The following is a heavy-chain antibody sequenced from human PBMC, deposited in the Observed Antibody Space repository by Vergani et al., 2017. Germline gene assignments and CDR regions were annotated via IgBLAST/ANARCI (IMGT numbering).Heavy chain of an antibody. J-gene: IGHJ6*02. Sequence: EVQLVESGGGLVKRGGSLRLSCAASGFTFSSYSMNWVRQAPGKGLEWVSSISSSSSYINYSDSLKGRFTITRDNAKSSLYLQMNSLRDEDTGVYYCSRDRYYLGSSSCHYFYYYGLDVRGQGTAITVSS. D-gene: IGHD3-10*01. CDR3: SRDRYYLGSSSCHYFYYYGLDV. CDR2: ISSSSSYI. V-gene: IGHV3-21*01. CDR1: GFTFSSYS.